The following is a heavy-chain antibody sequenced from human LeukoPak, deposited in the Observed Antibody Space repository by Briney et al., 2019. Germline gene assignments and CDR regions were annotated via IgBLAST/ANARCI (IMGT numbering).Heavy chain of an antibody. J-gene: IGHJ6*02. CDR3: ARAKYLYCSSTSCYGGYYYYGMDV. D-gene: IGHD2-2*01. CDR2: INHSGIT. V-gene: IGHV4-34*01. Sequence: SEALSLTCAVYGGSVSGYFWSWIRQPPGERLEWIGDINHSGITNHNPSLKSQVTISVDTSKNQFSLKLSSVTAADTAVYYCARAKYLYCSSTSCYGGYYYYGMDVWGQGTTVTVSS. CDR1: GGSVSGYF.